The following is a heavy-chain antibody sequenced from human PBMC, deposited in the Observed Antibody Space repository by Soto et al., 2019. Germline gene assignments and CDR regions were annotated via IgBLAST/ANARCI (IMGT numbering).Heavy chain of an antibody. CDR3: ATFPPEGRTATSRGDDAFDI. J-gene: IGHJ3*02. CDR1: GGSFSGYY. D-gene: IGHD3-10*01. Sequence: QLHLEQRGAGLLKPSDTLSLTCDVYGGSFSGYYWSWIRQAPGKGLEWIVEINHSGSPNYNPSLQSRVSASVDTSKTHFSLKLSSVTAADTAVYYCATFPPEGRTATSRGDDAFDIWGQGTLVTVSS. V-gene: IGHV4-34*02. CDR2: INHSGSP.